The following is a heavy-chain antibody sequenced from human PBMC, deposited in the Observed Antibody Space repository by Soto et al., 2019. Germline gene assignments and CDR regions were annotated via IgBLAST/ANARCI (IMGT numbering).Heavy chain of an antibody. CDR2: VYYSGST. Sequence: QVQLQESGPGLVKPSQTLSLTCTVSGGSISSGGDYWSWIRQPPGKGLEWSGYVYYSGSTYYHPALKSRVTISVDTSKNQFSLKLSAVTAADTAGDYCARAGQWGYWYFDFWGRGTLVTVSS. CDR3: ARAGQWGYWYFDF. D-gene: IGHD6-19*01. V-gene: IGHV4-31*03. J-gene: IGHJ2*01. CDR1: GGSISSGGDY.